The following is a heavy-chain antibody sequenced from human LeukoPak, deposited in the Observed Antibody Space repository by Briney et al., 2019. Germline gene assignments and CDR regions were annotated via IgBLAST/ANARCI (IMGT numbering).Heavy chain of an antibody. CDR3: AMAGITVSGGFDI. CDR2: IYYIGST. J-gene: IGHJ3*02. D-gene: IGHD6-19*01. CDR1: GAPINSSNW. V-gene: IGHV4-4*02. Sequence: KPAGTLSLTCAVSGAPINSSNWLSLVRPPPGKGLGWVGEIYYIGSTNYNPSLKSRLIISVDKSKNQFSLQLSSVTAADTAVYYCAMAGITVSGGFDIWGQGTMVTVSS.